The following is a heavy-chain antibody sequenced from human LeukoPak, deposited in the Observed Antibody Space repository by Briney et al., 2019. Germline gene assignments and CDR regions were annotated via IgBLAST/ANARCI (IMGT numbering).Heavy chain of an antibody. CDR2: IYNSGNT. V-gene: IGHV4-31*03. Sequence: PSQTLSLTCTVSGDSISSAGYFWSWIRQHPGKGLEWIGYIYNSGNTYYNPSVRSRLSISVDTSKSQFSLKLSSVTAADTAVYYCARRAYCSGGRCYSGYFDYWGQGTLVTVSS. J-gene: IGHJ4*02. CDR1: GDSISSAGYF. CDR3: ARRAYCSGGRCYSGYFDY. D-gene: IGHD2-15*01.